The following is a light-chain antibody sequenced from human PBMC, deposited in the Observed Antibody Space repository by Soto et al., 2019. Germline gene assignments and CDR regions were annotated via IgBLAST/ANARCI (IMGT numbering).Light chain of an antibody. CDR3: QQYGSS. J-gene: IGKJ2*01. CDR2: GAS. Sequence: EIVLTQSPGTLSLSPGERATLSCRASQRVSSSYLAWYQQKPGQAPRLLIYGASSRATGIPDRFSGSGSGTHFTLTISRLEPEDFAVYYCQQYGSSFGQGTKLEIK. V-gene: IGKV3-20*01. CDR1: QRVSSSY.